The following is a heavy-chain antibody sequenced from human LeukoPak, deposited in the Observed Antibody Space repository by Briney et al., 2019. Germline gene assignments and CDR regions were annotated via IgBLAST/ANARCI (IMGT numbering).Heavy chain of an antibody. D-gene: IGHD6-19*01. CDR1: GFTFSDYR. J-gene: IGHJ4*02. V-gene: IGHV3-48*04. Sequence: GGSLRLSCAASGFTFSDYRMNWVRQAPGKGLEWISYISNDLSTIHYAASVKGRFTISRDNARNSLYLQMDSLRAEDTAVYFCARTLLSSPDYWGQGTLVTVSS. CDR3: ARTLLSSPDY. CDR2: ISNDLSTI.